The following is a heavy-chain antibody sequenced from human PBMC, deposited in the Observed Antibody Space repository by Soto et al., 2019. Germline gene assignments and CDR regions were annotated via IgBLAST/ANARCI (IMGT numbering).Heavy chain of an antibody. V-gene: IGHV3-30-3*01. CDR2: ISYDGSNK. J-gene: IGHJ4*02. CDR1: GFTFSSYA. CDR3: AREQLRDGLQLAFDY. D-gene: IGHD1-1*01. Sequence: GGSLRLSCAASGFTFSSYAMHWVRQAPGKGLEWVAVISYDGSNKYYADSMKGRFTISRDNSKNTLYLQMNSLRAEDTAVYYCAREQLRDGLQLAFDYWGQGTLVTVSS.